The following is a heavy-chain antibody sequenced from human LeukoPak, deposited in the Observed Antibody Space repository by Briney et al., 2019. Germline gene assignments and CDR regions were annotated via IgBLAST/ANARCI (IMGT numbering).Heavy chain of an antibody. D-gene: IGHD1-26*01. Sequence: SVKVSCKASGGTFSSYAISWVRQAPGQGLEWMGGIIPIFGTANYAQKFQGRVTITTDESTSTAYMELSSLRSEDTAVYCCARVRGVIVGATGAFDIWGQGIMVTVSS. V-gene: IGHV1-69*05. J-gene: IGHJ3*02. CDR3: ARVRGVIVGATGAFDI. CDR1: GGTFSSYA. CDR2: IIPIFGTA.